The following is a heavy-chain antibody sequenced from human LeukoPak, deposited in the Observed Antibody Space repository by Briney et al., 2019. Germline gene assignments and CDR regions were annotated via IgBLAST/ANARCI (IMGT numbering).Heavy chain of an antibody. CDR3: ARFSGSYYYFDY. D-gene: IGHD1-26*01. Sequence: SETLSLTCTVSGYSISSGYYWGWIRQPPGKGLEWIGSIYHSGSTYYNLSLKSRVTISVDTSKNQFSLKLSSVTAADTAVYYCARFSGSYYYFDYWGQGTLVTVSS. CDR2: IYHSGST. J-gene: IGHJ4*02. CDR1: GYSISSGYY. V-gene: IGHV4-38-2*02.